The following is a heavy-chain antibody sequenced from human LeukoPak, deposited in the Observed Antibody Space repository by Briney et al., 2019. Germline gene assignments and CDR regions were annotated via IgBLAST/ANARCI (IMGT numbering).Heavy chain of an antibody. D-gene: IGHD3-22*01. J-gene: IGHJ4*02. CDR2: INPSGGST. CDR3: AREYYDSSGYPLHY. CDR1: GYTLTELS. V-gene: IGHV1-46*01. Sequence: ASVKVSCKVSGYTLTELSMHWVRQAPGQGLEWMGIINPSGGSTSYAQKFQGRVTMTRDTSTSTVYMELSSLRSEDTAVYYCAREYYDSSGYPLHYWGQGTLVTVSS.